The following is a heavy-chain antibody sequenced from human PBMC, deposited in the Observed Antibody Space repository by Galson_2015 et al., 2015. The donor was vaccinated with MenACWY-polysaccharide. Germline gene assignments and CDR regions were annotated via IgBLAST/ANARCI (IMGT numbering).Heavy chain of an antibody. Sequence: SLRLSCAASGFTFSSYAMRWVRQAPGKGLEWVAVISYDGSNKYYADSVKGRFTISRDNSKNTLYLQMNSLRAEDTAVYYCARDRHNKITKPPAAVGCFDYWRQ. V-gene: IGHV3-30-3*01. D-gene: IGHD6-13*01. CDR3: ARDRHNKITKPPAAVGCFDY. CDR2: ISYDGSNK. J-gene: IGHJ4*02. CDR1: GFTFSSYA.